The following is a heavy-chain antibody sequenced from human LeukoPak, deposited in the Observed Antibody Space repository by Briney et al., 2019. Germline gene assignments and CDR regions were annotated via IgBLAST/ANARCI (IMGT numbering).Heavy chain of an antibody. D-gene: IGHD4/OR15-4a*01. CDR3: ARNGAYCLDY. CDR1: GGFMNSINW. Sequence: PSETLSLTRVVSGGFMNSINWWSWVRQPPGKGLEWIGEIHQSGSTNYNPSLRSRVTISVDRSKSQFSLNLNSVTVADTAVYYCARNGAYCLDYWGQGILVTVSS. V-gene: IGHV4-4*02. J-gene: IGHJ4*02. CDR2: IHQSGST.